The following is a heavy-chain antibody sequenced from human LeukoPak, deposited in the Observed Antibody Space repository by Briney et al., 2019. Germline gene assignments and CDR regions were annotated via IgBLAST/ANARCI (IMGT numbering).Heavy chain of an antibody. CDR3: ARWRRGIQLGGTFDY. CDR1: GYTFTSYA. Sequence: GASVKVSCKASGYTFTSYAMHWVRQAPGQRLEWMGWINAGNGNTKYSQKFQGRVTITRDTSASTAYMELSSLRSEDTAVYYCARWRRGIQLGGTFDYWGQGTLVTVSS. V-gene: IGHV1-3*01. CDR2: INAGNGNT. D-gene: IGHD5-18*01. J-gene: IGHJ4*02.